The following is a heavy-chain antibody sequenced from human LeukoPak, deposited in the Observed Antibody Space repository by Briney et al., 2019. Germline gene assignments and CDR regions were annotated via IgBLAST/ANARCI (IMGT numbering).Heavy chain of an antibody. D-gene: IGHD3-22*01. CDR2: ISAYNGNT. J-gene: IGHJ4*02. CDR1: GYTFTSYG. V-gene: IGHV1-18*01. CDR3: ARRSDDYDSSAYYH. Sequence: GASVKVSCKASGYTFTSYGISWVRQAPGQGLGWMGWISAYNGNTNYAQKLQGRVTMTTDTSTSTAYMELRSLRSEDTAVYYCARRSDDYDSSAYYHWGQGTLVTVSS.